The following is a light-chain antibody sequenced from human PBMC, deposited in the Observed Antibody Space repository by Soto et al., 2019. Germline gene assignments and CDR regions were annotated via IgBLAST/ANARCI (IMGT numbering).Light chain of an antibody. CDR1: SGSVSTSYY. J-gene: IGLJ3*02. V-gene: IGLV8-61*01. CDR3: VLYMGSGISV. CDR2: STN. Sequence: QPVVTQEPSFSVSPGGTVTLTCGLNSGSVSTSYYPSWYQQTPGQAPRTLIYSTNTRSSGVPDRFSGSILGNKAALTITGAQADDESDYYCVLYMGSGISVFGGGTKLTVL.